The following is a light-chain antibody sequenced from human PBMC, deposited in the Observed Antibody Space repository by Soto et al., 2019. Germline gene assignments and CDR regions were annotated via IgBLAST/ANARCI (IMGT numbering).Light chain of an antibody. CDR2: GAS. CDR3: QQYGSSPLT. V-gene: IGKV3-15*01. J-gene: IGKJ5*01. CDR1: QSVSSN. Sequence: EIVMTQSPATLSVSPGERATLSCRASQSVSSNLAWYQQKPGQAPRLLIYGASTRATGIPARFSGGGSGTDFTLTISRLEPEDFAVYYCQQYGSSPLTFGQGTRLEI.